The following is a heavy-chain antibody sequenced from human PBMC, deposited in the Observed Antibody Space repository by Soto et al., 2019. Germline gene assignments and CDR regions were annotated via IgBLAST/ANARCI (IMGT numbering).Heavy chain of an antibody. D-gene: IGHD3-22*01. CDR1: GFTFSSYA. J-gene: IGHJ3*02. Sequence: EVQILESGGGLVQPGGSLRLSCAASGFTFSSYAMYWVRQAPGKGLAWVSGISDSGTGTYYADSVKGRFTISRDNSKNTVYLQMTILRAEDTAVYYCAKDHTVVIRDAFDICCQGTRVNVSS. CDR3: AKDHTVVIRDAFDI. CDR2: ISDSGTGT. V-gene: IGHV3-23*01.